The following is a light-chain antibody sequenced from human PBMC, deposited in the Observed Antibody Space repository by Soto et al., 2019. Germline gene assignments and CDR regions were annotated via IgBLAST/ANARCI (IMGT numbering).Light chain of an antibody. CDR3: CAYTNATIYV. Sequence: QSVGPQPAEVSGSTYQSVTASCTATSCDVGSNNLVSWYQQHPGKAPKLMICEGGKRPAGVSNRFSGSKSGNTASLTISGLQADDEADSSCCAYTNATIYVFGTVTKVHV. V-gene: IGLV2-23*01. CDR1: SCDVGSNNL. CDR2: EGG. J-gene: IGLJ1*01.